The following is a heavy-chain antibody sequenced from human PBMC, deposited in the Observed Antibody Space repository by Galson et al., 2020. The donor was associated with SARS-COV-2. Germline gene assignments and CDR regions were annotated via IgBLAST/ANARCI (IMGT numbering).Heavy chain of an antibody. D-gene: IGHD3-22*01. CDR3: TKERAQYDSSGHPDN. V-gene: IGHV3-30*02. CDR2: IDYDGRNK. CDR1: GFIFSYYA. J-gene: IGHJ4*02. Sequence: GGSLRLSCEASGFIFSYYAIHWVRQAPGKGLEWVAFIDYDGRNKYYADSVKGRFTISRDDSKNTVYLQINSLKPEDTAVYYCTKERAQYDSSGHPDNWGQGSLVTVSS.